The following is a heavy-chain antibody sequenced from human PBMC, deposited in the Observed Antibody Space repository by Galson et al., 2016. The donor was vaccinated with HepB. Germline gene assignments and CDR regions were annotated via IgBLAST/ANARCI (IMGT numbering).Heavy chain of an antibody. CDR2: SRHSGGRT. CDR3: AKLEGGLTYYGMDV. CDR1: GFPFSSYA. V-gene: IGHV3-23*01. Sequence: SLRLSCAASGFPFSSYAMTWVRQAPGKGLEWVSGSRHSGGRTYYADSVNGRFTISRDNSKNTLYLQMNSLRAEDTAVYYCAKLEGGLTYYGMDVWGHGTTVTVSS. D-gene: IGHD2-15*01. J-gene: IGHJ6*02.